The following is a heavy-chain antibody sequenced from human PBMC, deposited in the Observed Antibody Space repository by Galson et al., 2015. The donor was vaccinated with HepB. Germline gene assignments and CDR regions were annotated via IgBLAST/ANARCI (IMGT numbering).Heavy chain of an antibody. D-gene: IGHD6-13*01. CDR1: GYSFTSYW. J-gene: IGHJ4*02. Sequence: QSGAEVKKPGESLRISCKGSGYSFTSYWINWVRQMPGKGLEWMGRIDPSDSYTNYSPSFQGHVTISADKSISTAYLQWSSLKASDTAMYYCVRHPPPIKYSSSWYYFDYWGQGTLVTVSS. CDR2: IDPSDSYT. CDR3: VRHPPPIKYSSSWYYFDY. V-gene: IGHV5-10-1*01.